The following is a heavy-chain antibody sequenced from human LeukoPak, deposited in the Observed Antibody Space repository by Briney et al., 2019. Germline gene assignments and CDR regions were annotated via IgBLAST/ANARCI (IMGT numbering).Heavy chain of an antibody. D-gene: IGHD1-26*01. J-gene: IGHJ4*02. Sequence: SETLSLTCTVSGGSISSYYWSWIRQPPGKGLEWIGYIYYTGSTNYNPSLKSRVTIPVDTSKNQFSLKLSSVTAADTAVYYCARGNSGSYYRFDYWGQGTLVTVSS. CDR1: GGSISSYY. CDR2: IYYTGST. V-gene: IGHV4-59*01. CDR3: ARGNSGSYYRFDY.